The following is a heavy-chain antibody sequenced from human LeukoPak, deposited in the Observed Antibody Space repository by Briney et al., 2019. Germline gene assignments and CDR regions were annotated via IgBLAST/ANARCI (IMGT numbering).Heavy chain of an antibody. CDR3: ARAYYYDSSACSPGDY. J-gene: IGHJ4*02. CDR2: INPNSGGT. D-gene: IGHD3-22*01. Sequence: ASVKVSCKASGYTFTGYYVHWVRQAPGQGLEWMGWINPNSGGTNYAQKFQGRVTMTRDTSISTAYTELSRLTSDDTAVYYCARAYYYDSSACSPGDYWGQGTLVTVSS. CDR1: GYTFTGYY. V-gene: IGHV1-2*02.